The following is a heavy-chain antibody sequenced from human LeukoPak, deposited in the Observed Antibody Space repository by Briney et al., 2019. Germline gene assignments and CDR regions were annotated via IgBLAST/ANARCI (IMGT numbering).Heavy chain of an antibody. CDR3: AKDFGIAVTYPAY. D-gene: IGHD6-19*01. J-gene: IGHJ4*02. CDR1: GFTFSSYA. CDR2: ISGSGGST. Sequence: GGSLRLSCAASGFTFSSYAMSWVRQAPGKRLEWVSAISGSGGSTYYADSVKGRFTISRDNSKNTLYLQMNSLRAEDTAVYYCAKDFGIAVTYPAYWGQGTLVTVSS. V-gene: IGHV3-23*01.